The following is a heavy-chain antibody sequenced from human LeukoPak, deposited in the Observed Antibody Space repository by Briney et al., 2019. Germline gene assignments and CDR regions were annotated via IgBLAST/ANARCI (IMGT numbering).Heavy chain of an antibody. V-gene: IGHV4-34*01. D-gene: IGHD1-20*01. CDR3: ARGGIIGTTNNWFDP. CDR1: GGSFSGYY. CDR2: INHSGST. Sequence: SETLSLTCAVYGGSFSGYYWSWIRQPPGKGLEWIGEINHSGSTYYNPSLKSRITMSVDTSENQFSLRLSSVTAADTAMYYCARGGIIGTTNNWFDPWGQATLVTVSS. J-gene: IGHJ5*02.